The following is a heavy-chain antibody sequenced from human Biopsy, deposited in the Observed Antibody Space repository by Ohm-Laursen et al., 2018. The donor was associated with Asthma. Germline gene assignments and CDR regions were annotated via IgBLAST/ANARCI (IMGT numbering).Heavy chain of an antibody. V-gene: IGHV4-39*01. CDR2: ICYIGTT. CDR3: VRGSSSWHHGPFHYYYGLDV. D-gene: IGHD6-13*01. J-gene: IGHJ6*02. Sequence: TLSLTCSLSSGSGGYMRSGNYYWGWIRQPPGKGLEWIGSICYIGTTYYNPSLASRVTVSADTSKNQFSRKRTSVIAADTAVYYCVRGSSSWHHGPFHYYYGLDVWGQGTTATVSS. CDR1: SGSGGYMRSGNYY.